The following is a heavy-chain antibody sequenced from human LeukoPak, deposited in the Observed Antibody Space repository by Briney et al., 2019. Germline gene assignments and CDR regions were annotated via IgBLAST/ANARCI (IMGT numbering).Heavy chain of an antibody. CDR1: GFIFNNYA. D-gene: IGHD6-19*01. V-gene: IGHV3-9*01. J-gene: IGHJ4*02. CDR2: ISWNSGSI. CDR3: AKDNRRHYTSGPNPDSLH. Sequence: GRSLRLSCAGSGFIFNNYAMHWVRQPPGKGLGWVSGISWNSGSIDYADSVKGRFTISRDNAKNSLYLQTNSLRVEDTAFYYCAKDNRRHYTSGPNPDSLHWGQGALVTVSS.